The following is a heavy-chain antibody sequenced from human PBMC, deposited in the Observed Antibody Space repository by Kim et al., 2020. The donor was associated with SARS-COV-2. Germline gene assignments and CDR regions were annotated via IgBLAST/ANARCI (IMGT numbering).Heavy chain of an antibody. J-gene: IGHJ5*02. D-gene: IGHD3-10*01. V-gene: IGHV4-39*01. CDR3: ARQEPNYYGSGSQGFDP. Sequence: LKSRVTISVDTSKNQFTLKLSSVTAADTAVYYCARQEPNYYGSGSQGFDPWGQGTLVTVSS.